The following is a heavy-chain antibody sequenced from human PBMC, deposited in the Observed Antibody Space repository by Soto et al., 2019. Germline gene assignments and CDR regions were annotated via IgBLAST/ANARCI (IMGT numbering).Heavy chain of an antibody. Sequence: QVQLVESGGGVVQPGRSLRLSCIASGFSINNYALHWVRRAPGRGLEWVAVISYDGSNKYYADSVVGRFTISRDNSKNTVYVKMNSLRVEDTAVYHCARRQDFGGPHYYYGMDVWGQGTAVTVSS. V-gene: IGHV3-30-3*01. D-gene: IGHD3-3*01. J-gene: IGHJ6*02. CDR2: ISYDGSNK. CDR1: GFSINNYA. CDR3: ARRQDFGGPHYYYGMDV.